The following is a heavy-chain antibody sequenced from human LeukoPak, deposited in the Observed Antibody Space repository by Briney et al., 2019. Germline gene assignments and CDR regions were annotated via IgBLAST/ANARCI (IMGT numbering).Heavy chain of an antibody. D-gene: IGHD3-3*01. Sequence: ASVKVSCKASGYSFTDYYLHWVRQAPGQGLEWMGYINPNTGDTDYAQKFQGRVTLTRDTSISTAYMELSRLRSDDTAVYHCARVSPDGFFNFDYWGQGTLVTVSS. CDR3: ARVSPDGFFNFDY. V-gene: IGHV1-2*02. CDR2: INPNTGDT. J-gene: IGHJ4*02. CDR1: GYSFTDYY.